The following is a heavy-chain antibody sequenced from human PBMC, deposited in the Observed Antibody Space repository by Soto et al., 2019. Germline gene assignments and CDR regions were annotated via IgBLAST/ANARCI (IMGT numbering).Heavy chain of an antibody. V-gene: IGHV1-69*13. CDR2: IIPIFGTA. Sequence: GASVKVSCKASGVTFSSYAISWVRQAPGQGLEWMGGIIPIFGTANYAQKFQGRVTITADESTSTAYMELSSLRSEDTAVYYCARDREYSSSSYGMDVWGQGTTVTVSS. CDR1: GVTFSSYA. J-gene: IGHJ6*02. CDR3: ARDREYSSSSYGMDV. D-gene: IGHD6-6*01.